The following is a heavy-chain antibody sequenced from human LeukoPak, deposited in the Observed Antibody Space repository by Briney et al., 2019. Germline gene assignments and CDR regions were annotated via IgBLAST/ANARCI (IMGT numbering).Heavy chain of an antibody. D-gene: IGHD3-3*01. V-gene: IGHV4-4*07. CDR2: IYASGSI. Sequence: PSETLSLTCTVSGGSINTYYWSWIRQPAGKGLEGIGRIYASGSINYDPSLKGRVTMSLDTSKNQFSLKLNSVTAADTAVYYCASLYYNFWSGSPTSDNWGQGTLVTVSS. CDR3: ASLYYNFWSGSPTSDN. J-gene: IGHJ4*02. CDR1: GGSINTYY.